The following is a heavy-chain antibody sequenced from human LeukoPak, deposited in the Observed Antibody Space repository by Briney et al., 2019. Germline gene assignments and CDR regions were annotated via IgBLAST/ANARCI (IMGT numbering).Heavy chain of an antibody. Sequence: SETLSLTCTVSGGSISSYYWSWIRQPPGKGLEWIGYIYYSGSTNYNPSLKSRVTISVDTSKNQLSLKLSSVTAADTAVYYCARVRAGYCSGGSCYSDHGMDVWGQGTTVTVSS. CDR3: ARVRAGYCSGGSCYSDHGMDV. CDR2: IYYSGST. CDR1: GGSISSYY. V-gene: IGHV4-59*01. J-gene: IGHJ6*02. D-gene: IGHD2-15*01.